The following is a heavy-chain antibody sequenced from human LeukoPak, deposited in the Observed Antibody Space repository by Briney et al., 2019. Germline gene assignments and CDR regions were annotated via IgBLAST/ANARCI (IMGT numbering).Heavy chain of an antibody. CDR3: AREETLFLFDY. J-gene: IGHJ4*02. CDR1: GGSFSGYY. CDR2: INRSGST. Sequence: PSETLSLTCAVYGGSFSGYYWSWIRQPPGKGLEWIGEINRSGSTNYNPSLKSRVTISVDTSKNQFSLKLSSVTAADTAVYYCAREETLFLFDYWGQGTLVTVSS. D-gene: IGHD2-15*01. V-gene: IGHV4-34*01.